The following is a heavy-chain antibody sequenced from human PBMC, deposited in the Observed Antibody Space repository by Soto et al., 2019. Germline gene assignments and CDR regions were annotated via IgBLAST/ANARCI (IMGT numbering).Heavy chain of an antibody. CDR1: GLAFSTSW. D-gene: IGHD3-10*01. V-gene: IGHV3-7*01. Sequence: EVQLVESGGGLVQPGGSLRLSCGASGLAFSTSWMAWVRQAPGRGLEWVAELNPDGSVKTYVDAVRGRVTISRDNAKNSVYLQMNRLIVEDTAFYYWASDPYFGAIDYWGRGTLVTVSP. CDR3: ASDPYFGAIDY. CDR2: LNPDGSVK. J-gene: IGHJ4*02.